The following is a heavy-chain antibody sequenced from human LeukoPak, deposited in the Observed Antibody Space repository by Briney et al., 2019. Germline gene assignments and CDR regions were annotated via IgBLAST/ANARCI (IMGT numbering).Heavy chain of an antibody. CDR2: IDPNTGGT. V-gene: IGHV1-2*02. CDR1: GYTFTSYD. J-gene: IGHJ4*02. D-gene: IGHD6-19*01. CDR3: AREDSSGWYYDY. Sequence: APVKVSCKASGYTFTSYDINWVRQATGQGLEWMGWIDPNTGGTNYAQRFQGRVTMTRDTSISTAYMELSRLRSDDTVVYYCAREDSSGWYYDYWGQGTLVTVSS.